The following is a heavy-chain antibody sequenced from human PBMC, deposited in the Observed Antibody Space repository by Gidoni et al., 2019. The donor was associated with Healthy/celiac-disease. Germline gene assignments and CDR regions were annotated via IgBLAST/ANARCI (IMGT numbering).Heavy chain of an antibody. Sequence: QVQLVQSGAEVKKPGSSVKVSCKASGGTFSSYAISWVRQAPGQGLEWMGGIIPIFGTANYAQKFQGRVTITADKSTSTAYMELSSLRSEDTAVYYCSRDIEPVGITMVRANHYYYYMDVWGKGTTVTVSS. V-gene: IGHV1-69*06. CDR2: IIPIFGTA. CDR3: SRDIEPVGITMVRANHYYYYMDV. D-gene: IGHD3-10*01. CDR1: GGTFSSYA. J-gene: IGHJ6*03.